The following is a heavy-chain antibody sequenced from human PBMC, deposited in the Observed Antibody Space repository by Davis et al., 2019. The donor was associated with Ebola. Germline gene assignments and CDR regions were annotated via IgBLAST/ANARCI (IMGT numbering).Heavy chain of an antibody. D-gene: IGHD3-16*02. CDR1: GFTFSSYW. CDR3: CYSDRIFDY. J-gene: IGHJ4*02. Sequence: PGGSLRLSCAASGFTFSSYWMSWVRQAPGKGLEWVANIKQDGSEKYYVDSVKGRFTISRDNAKNSLYLQMNSLKTEDTAVYYCCYSDRIFDYWGQGTLVTVSS. CDR2: IKQDGSEK. V-gene: IGHV3-7*03.